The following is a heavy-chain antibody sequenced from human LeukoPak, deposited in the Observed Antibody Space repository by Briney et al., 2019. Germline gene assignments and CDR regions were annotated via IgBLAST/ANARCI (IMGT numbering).Heavy chain of an antibody. V-gene: IGHV4-39*01. CDR1: GVSISSSSYY. Sequence: SETLSLTCTVSGVSISSSSYYWGWIRQPPGKGLEWIGSIYYSGSTYYNPSLKSRVTISVDTSKNQFSLKLSSVTAADTAVYYCARGPYSSSWYAWDWGQGTLVTVSS. CDR2: IYYSGST. D-gene: IGHD6-13*01. CDR3: ARGPYSSSWYAWD. J-gene: IGHJ4*02.